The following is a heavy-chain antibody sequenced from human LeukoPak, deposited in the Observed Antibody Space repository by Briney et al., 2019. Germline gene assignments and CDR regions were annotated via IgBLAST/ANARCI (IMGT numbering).Heavy chain of an antibody. CDR3: ARDLDRYCSGGSCTNFDY. D-gene: IGHD2-15*01. CDR1: GYTFTSYD. Sequence: ASVKVSCKASGYTFTSYDINWVRQATGQGLEWMGWMNPNSGNTGYAQKLQGRVTMTTDTSTSTAYMELRSLRSDDTAVYYCARDLDRYCSGGSCTNFDYWGQGTLVTVSS. V-gene: IGHV1-8*01. J-gene: IGHJ4*02. CDR2: MNPNSGNT.